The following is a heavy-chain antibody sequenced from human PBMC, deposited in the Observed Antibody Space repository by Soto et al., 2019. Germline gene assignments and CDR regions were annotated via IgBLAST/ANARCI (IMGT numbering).Heavy chain of an antibody. V-gene: IGHV4-34*01. CDR1: GGSFSGYY. D-gene: IGHD3-10*01. CDR2: INNSGST. J-gene: IGHJ5*02. Sequence: SETLSLTCAVYGGSFSGYYWSWIRQPPGKGLEWIGEINNSGSTNYNPSLKSRVTISVDTSKNKFSLKLSSVTAADKAVYYCARGPRGVGSYYNWGWFETWGQRTLVT. CDR3: ARGPRGVGSYYNWGWFET.